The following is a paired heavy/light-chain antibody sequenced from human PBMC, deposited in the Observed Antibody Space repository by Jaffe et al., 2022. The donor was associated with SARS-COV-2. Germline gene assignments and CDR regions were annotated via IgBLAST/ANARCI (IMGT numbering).Light chain of an antibody. J-gene: IGKJ4*01. CDR1: QSLLHSNGYNY. V-gene: IGKV2-28*01. CDR2: LGS. CDR3: MQALQTPRT. Sequence: DIVMTQSPLSLPVTPGEPASISCRSSQSLLHSNGYNYLDWYLQKPGQSPQLLIYLGSNRASGVPDRFSGSGSGTDFTLKISRVEAEDVGVYYCMQALQTPRTFGGGTKVEIK.
Heavy chain of an antibody. CDR2: ISAYNGNT. CDR1: GYTFTSYG. CDR3: AREGGDLPGSPTFVFLNYYYYGMDV. Sequence: QVQLVQSGAEVKKPGASVKVSCKASGYTFTSYGISWVRQAPGQGLEWMGWISAYNGNTNYAQKLQGRVTMTTDTSTSTAYMELRSLRSDDTAVYYCAREGGDLPGSPTFVFLNYYYYGMDVWGQGTTVTVSS. D-gene: IGHD3-16*01. J-gene: IGHJ6*02. V-gene: IGHV1-18*01.